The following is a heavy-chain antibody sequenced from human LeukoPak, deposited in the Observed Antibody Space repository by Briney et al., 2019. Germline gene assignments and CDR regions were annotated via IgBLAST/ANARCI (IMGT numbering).Heavy chain of an antibody. CDR3: ARETRGSWAMIDAFDI. V-gene: IGHV4-59*01. D-gene: IGHD3-22*01. Sequence: KPSETLSLTCTVSGGSISSYYWSWLRQPPGKGLEWIGYIYYSGSTNYNPSLKSRVTISVDTSKNQFSLKLSSVTAADTAVYYCARETRGSWAMIDAFDIWGQGTMVTVSS. J-gene: IGHJ3*02. CDR1: GGSISSYY. CDR2: IYYSGST.